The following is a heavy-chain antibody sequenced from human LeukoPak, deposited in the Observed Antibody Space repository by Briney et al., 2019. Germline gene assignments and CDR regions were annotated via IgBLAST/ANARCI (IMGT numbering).Heavy chain of an antibody. J-gene: IGHJ4*02. D-gene: IGHD2-15*01. Sequence: SSETLSLTCSVSNYSFSRGYYWGWIRQSPGKRLEWIGNVYHSGSTHYNPSLESRISMSADPSKNQFSLRLSSVTTADTAVYYCARVLGSVGYFEYWGQGILVSVAS. CDR1: NYSFSRGYY. CDR2: VYHSGST. V-gene: IGHV4-38-2*02. CDR3: ARVLGSVGYFEY.